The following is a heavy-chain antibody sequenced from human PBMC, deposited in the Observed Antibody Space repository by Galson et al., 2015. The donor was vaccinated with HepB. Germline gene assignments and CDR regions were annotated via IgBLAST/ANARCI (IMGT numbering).Heavy chain of an antibody. Sequence: SLRLSCAGSGFPFSASAMNWVRQGPGKGLEWVSGIGGGGGDTYYADSVKGRFTISRDNSKNTLYLQMSKLGADDTAVYYCAKCPAPDYSYAMDVWGQGTTVTVSS. J-gene: IGHJ6*02. CDR2: IGGGGGDT. CDR1: GFPFSASA. V-gene: IGHV3-23*01. CDR3: AKCPAPDYSYAMDV.